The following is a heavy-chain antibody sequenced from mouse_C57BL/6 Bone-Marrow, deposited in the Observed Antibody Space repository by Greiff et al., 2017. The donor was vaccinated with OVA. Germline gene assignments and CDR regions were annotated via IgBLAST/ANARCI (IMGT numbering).Heavy chain of an antibody. V-gene: IGHV1-82*01. Sequence: QVQLQQSGPELVKPGASVKISCKASGYAFSSSWMNWVKQRPGKGLEWIGRIYPGDGDTNYNGKFKGKATLTADKSSSTAYMQLSSLTSEDSAVYFCARREGYYDVFYYFDYWGQGTTLTVSS. CDR3: ARREGYYDVFYYFDY. D-gene: IGHD2-3*01. CDR2: IYPGDGDT. CDR1: GYAFSSSW. J-gene: IGHJ2*01.